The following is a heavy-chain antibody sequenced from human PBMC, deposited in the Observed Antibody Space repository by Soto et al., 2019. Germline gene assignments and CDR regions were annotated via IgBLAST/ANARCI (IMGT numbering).Heavy chain of an antibody. D-gene: IGHD3-9*01. CDR1: GFTFSSYA. CDR2: ISYDGSNK. Sequence: GGSLRLSCAASGFTFSSYAMHWVRQAPGKGLEWVAVISYDGSNKYYADFVKGRFTNSRDNSKNTLYLQMNSLRAEDTAVYYCARNVYYDILTGYYFRNYYYGMDVWGQGTTVTVSS. J-gene: IGHJ6*02. V-gene: IGHV3-30-3*01. CDR3: ARNVYYDILTGYYFRNYYYGMDV.